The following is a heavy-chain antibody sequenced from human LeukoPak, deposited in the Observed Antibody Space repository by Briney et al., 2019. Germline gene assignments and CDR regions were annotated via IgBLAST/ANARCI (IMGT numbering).Heavy chain of an antibody. CDR2: ISGSGVST. Sequence: GGSLRLSCAASGFTFSSYAMSWVRQAPGKGLGWVSSISGSGVSTHYADSVKGRFTISRDNSKNTLYLQMNSLRAEDTAVYYCAKGGYSDYGDYWGQGTLVTVSS. V-gene: IGHV3-23*01. D-gene: IGHD5-12*01. CDR3: AKGGYSDYGDY. CDR1: GFTFSSYA. J-gene: IGHJ4*02.